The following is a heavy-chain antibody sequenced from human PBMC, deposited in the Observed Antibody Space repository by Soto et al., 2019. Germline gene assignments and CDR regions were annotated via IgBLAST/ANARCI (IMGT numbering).Heavy chain of an antibody. V-gene: IGHV3-30*18. CDR1: GFTFISYG. CDR2: ISYDGSNK. CDR3: AKDQGTGSYLFDY. D-gene: IGHD1-26*01. J-gene: IGHJ4*02. Sequence: GGSLRLSCAASGFTFISYGMHWVRQAPGKGLEWVAVISYDGSNKYYADSVKGRFTISRDNSKNTLYLQMNSLRAEDTAVYYCAKDQGTGSYLFDYWGQGTLVTVSS.